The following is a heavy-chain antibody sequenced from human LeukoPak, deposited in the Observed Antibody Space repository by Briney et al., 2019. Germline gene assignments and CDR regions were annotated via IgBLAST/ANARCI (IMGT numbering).Heavy chain of an antibody. V-gene: IGHV3-7*03. CDR1: GFIFRRYC. D-gene: IGHD3-10*01. CDR3: ARSDERWFGESLCDY. Sequence: PGGGRRLSCAASGFIFRRYCMTRGRQAPGKGVGWGANIKEDGSEKHYVDSVKGRFTISRDNAKTSLYLQMNSLRAEDTAMYYCARSDERWFGESLCDYWGQGTLVTVSS. CDR2: IKEDGSEK. J-gene: IGHJ4*02.